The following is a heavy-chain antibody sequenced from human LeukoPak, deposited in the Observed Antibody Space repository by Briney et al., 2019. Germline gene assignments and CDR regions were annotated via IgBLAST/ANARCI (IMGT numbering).Heavy chain of an antibody. CDR3: AKQYCRSVTCQTWTYFDS. D-gene: IGHD2-2*01. CDR1: GITFSNYV. Sequence: GGPLRLSCAASGITFSNYVMTWVRQAPGKGLEWVSSINDQGSSTYYADSVKGRFTISRDNSKNTLYLQMNSLTAEDTAVYYCAKQYCRSVTCQTWTYFDSWGQGTLVTVSS. V-gene: IGHV3-23*01. CDR2: INDQGSST. J-gene: IGHJ4*02.